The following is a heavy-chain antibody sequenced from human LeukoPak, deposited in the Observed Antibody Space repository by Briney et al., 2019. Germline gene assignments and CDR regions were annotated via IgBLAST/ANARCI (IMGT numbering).Heavy chain of an antibody. V-gene: IGHV3-9*01. CDR3: ARMIPDDAFDI. D-gene: IGHD3-16*01. CDR2: ISWNSGSI. Sequence: QPGRSLRLSCAASGFTFDDYAMHWVRHAPGKGLEWVSGISWNSGSIGYADSVRGRFTISRDNAKNSLYLQMNSLRAEDTALYYCARMIPDDAFDIWGQGTMVTVSS. CDR1: GFTFDDYA. J-gene: IGHJ3*02.